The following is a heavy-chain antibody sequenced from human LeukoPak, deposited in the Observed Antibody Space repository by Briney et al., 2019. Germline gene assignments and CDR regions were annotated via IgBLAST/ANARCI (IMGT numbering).Heavy chain of an antibody. J-gene: IGHJ4*02. CDR3: VPSDSSGLD. V-gene: IGHV3-74*01. Sequence: GGSLRLSCEASGITFSHYWMHWARQAPGKGLVWASRTNTDGSSTSYMDSVKGRFTISRDNAKNTIYLQMNSLRAEDTAVYYCVPSDSSGLDWGQGTLVTVSS. D-gene: IGHD3-22*01. CDR2: TNTDGSST. CDR1: GITFSHYW.